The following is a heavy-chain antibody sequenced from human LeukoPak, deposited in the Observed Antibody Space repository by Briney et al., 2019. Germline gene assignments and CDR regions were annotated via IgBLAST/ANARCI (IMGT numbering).Heavy chain of an antibody. CDR3: AKLVTGTTWSEY. CDR2: ILYDGSNK. J-gene: IGHJ4*02. D-gene: IGHD1-20*01. V-gene: IGHV3-30*18. CDR1: GFTFSSYG. Sequence: GRSLRLSCAASGFTFSSYGMHWVRQAPGKGLEWVAVILYDGSNKYYADSVKGRFTISRDNSKNTLYLQMNSLRAEDTAVYYCAKLVTGTTWSEYWGQGTLVTVSS.